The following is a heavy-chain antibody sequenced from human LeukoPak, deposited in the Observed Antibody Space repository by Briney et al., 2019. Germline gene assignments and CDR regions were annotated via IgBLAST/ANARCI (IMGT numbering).Heavy chain of an antibody. J-gene: IGHJ4*02. CDR3: ARDRGSRVTTVGY. CDR2: ISSSAATT. Sequence: PGGSLRLSCVTSGFRFSDYYMMCIRQAPGKGPEWVAHISSSAATTLYADSVKGRFTVSRDNAKNSLYLEMTSLRAEDTAVYYCARDRGSRVTTVGYWGQGTLVTVSS. V-gene: IGHV3-11*04. CDR1: GFRFSDYY. D-gene: IGHD4-17*01.